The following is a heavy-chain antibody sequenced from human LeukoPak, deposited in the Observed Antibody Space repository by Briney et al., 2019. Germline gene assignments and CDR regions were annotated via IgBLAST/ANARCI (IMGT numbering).Heavy chain of an antibody. D-gene: IGHD3-3*01. CDR3: ASENGWSHWYFDL. CDR2: IHYSGTT. CDR1: GGSISGDY. Sequence: SETLSLTCTVSGGSISGDYWGWIRQTPGKGLEWIGSIHYSGTTNYNPSLKSRLTISVDTSKNQFSLKVTSVSAADTAVYYGASENGWSHWYFDLWGRGALVTVSS. V-gene: IGHV4-59*01. J-gene: IGHJ2*01.